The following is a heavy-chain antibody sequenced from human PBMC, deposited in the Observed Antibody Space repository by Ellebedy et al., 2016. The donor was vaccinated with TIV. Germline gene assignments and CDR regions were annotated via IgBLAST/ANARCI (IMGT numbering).Heavy chain of an antibody. CDR3: ARIDVFASIGDYGGVDY. D-gene: IGHD4-17*01. CDR2: ISGYNGKT. V-gene: IGHV1-18*01. Sequence: ASVKVSCXASGYSFTSYYITWVRQAPGQGLEWMGWISGYNGKTSYAQELQGRVTMTTDTSTNTAYMELRSLRSDDTAVYYCARIDVFASIGDYGGVDYWGQGTLVTVSS. CDR1: GYSFTSYY. J-gene: IGHJ4*02.